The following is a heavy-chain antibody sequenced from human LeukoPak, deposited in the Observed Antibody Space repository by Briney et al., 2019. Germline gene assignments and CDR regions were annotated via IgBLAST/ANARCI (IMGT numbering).Heavy chain of an antibody. D-gene: IGHD3-22*01. J-gene: IGHJ3*02. CDR1: GYTFTGYY. V-gene: IGHV1-2*04. Sequence: ASVKVSCKASGYTFTGYYMHWVRQAPGQGLEWMGWINPNSGGTNYAQKFQGWVTMTRDTSISTAYMELSRLRFDDTAVYYCARDLGYYDSSAPRSNAFDIWGQGTMVTVSS. CDR3: ARDLGYYDSSAPRSNAFDI. CDR2: INPNSGGT.